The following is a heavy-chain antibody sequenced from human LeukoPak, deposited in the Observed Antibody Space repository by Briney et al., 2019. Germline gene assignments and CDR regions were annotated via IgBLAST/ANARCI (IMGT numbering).Heavy chain of an antibody. CDR2: IIPIFGTA. CDR3: ARGWKRYLEWGGGFDAFDI. CDR1: GGTFSSYA. V-gene: IGHV1-69*05. D-gene: IGHD3-3*01. Sequence: SVKVSCKASGGTFSSYAIIWVRQAPGQGLEWMGGIIPIFGTANYAQKFQGRVTITTDESTSTAYMELSSLRSEDTAVYYCARGWKRYLEWGGGFDAFDIWGQGTMVTVSS. J-gene: IGHJ3*02.